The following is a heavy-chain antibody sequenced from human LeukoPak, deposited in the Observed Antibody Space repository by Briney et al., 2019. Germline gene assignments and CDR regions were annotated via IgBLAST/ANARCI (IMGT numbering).Heavy chain of an antibody. D-gene: IGHD6-6*01. CDR1: GFTFSNEW. CDR2: IKPDGSDK. J-gene: IGHJ3*02. V-gene: IGHV3-7*01. Sequence: GGSLRLSCEVSGFTFSNEWMNWVRQAPGKGLEWVANIKPDGSDKSYVDSVKGRFTISRDNAKNSLYLQMNSLRAEDTAVYYCASPRGSSSSHAFDIWGQGTMVTVSS. CDR3: ASPRGSSSSHAFDI.